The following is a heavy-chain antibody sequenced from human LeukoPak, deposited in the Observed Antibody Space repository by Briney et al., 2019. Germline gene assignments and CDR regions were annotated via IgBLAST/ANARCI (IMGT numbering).Heavy chain of an antibody. CDR1: GYTFTSNY. J-gene: IGHJ5*02. D-gene: IGHD1-26*01. CDR2: INPNSGGT. V-gene: IGHV1-2*02. Sequence: PEASVKVSCKAFGYTFTSNYMHWVRQAPGQGLEWMGWINPNSGGTNYAQKFQGRVTMTRDTSISTAYMELSRLRSDDTAVYYCARTYSGSYWRFDPWGQGTLVTVSS. CDR3: ARTYSGSYWRFDP.